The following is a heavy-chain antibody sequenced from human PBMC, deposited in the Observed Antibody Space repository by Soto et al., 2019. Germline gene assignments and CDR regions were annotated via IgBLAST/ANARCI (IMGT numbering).Heavy chain of an antibody. CDR2: IKQDGSEK. J-gene: IGHJ3*02. CDR3: ARDQGYCSSTSCPGVAFDI. Sequence: VQLVESGGGLVQPGGSLRLSCAASGFTFSSYWMSWVRQAPGKGLEWVANIKQDGSEKYYVDSVKGRFTISRDNAKNSLYLQMNSLRAEDTAVYYCARDQGYCSSTSCPGVAFDIWGQGTMVTVSS. CDR1: GFTFSSYW. V-gene: IGHV3-7*01. D-gene: IGHD2-2*01.